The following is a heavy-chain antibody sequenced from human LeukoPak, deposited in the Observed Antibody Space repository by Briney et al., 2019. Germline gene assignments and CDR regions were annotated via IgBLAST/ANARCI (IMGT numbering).Heavy chain of an antibody. CDR1: GYTFTGYY. J-gene: IGHJ4*02. CDR2: INPNSGGT. D-gene: IGHD3-10*01. CDR3: ARGRFTSLLHDLVPFDY. Sequence: ASVKVSCKASGYTFTGYYMHWVRQAPGQGLEWMGWINPNSGGTNYAPKLQGRVTMTRDTSISTAYMELSRLRSDDTAVYYCARGRFTSLLHDLVPFDYWGQGTLVTVSS. V-gene: IGHV1-2*02.